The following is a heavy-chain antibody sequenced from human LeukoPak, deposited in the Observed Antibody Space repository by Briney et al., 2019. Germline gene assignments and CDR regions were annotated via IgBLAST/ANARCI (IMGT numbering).Heavy chain of an antibody. V-gene: IGHV3-23*01. CDR1: GFRFRNFW. D-gene: IGHD1-26*01. CDR3: AKETSSGNFVTIDC. CDR2: ITGAGGGT. Sequence: GGSLRLSCAASGFRFRNFWMSWVRQAPGKGLEWVSAITGAGGGTNYADSVKGRFTISRDNSKNTLYLQMNSLRAEDTAVYYCAKETSSGNFVTIDCWGQGTLVTVSS. J-gene: IGHJ4*02.